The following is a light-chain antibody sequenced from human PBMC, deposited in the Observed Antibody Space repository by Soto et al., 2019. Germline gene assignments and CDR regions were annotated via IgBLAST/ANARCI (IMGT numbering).Light chain of an antibody. CDR3: LLYYGGAVV. V-gene: IGLV7-43*01. Sequence: QAVVTQEPSLTVSPGATVTLTCASSTGTVTSGHYPNWLQQKPGQAPRALIYSTDTRHSWTPARFSGSLLGGKAALTLSGVQPEDESDYYCLLYYGGAVVFGGGTKVTVL. CDR1: TGTVTSGHY. J-gene: IGLJ2*01. CDR2: STD.